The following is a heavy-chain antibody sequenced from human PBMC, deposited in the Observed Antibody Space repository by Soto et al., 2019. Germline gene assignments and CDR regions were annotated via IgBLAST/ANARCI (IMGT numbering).Heavy chain of an antibody. V-gene: IGHV3-30*03. J-gene: IGHJ6*02. Sequence: QVQLVESGGGVVQPGRSLTLSYAASGFTFSNYGLHWVRQAPGKGLEWVAMISFDGMSKYYADSVKGRFTISRESSKNTLYLHMNSLRAEDTAVYFCARDRQQWLVNGMDVWGQGTTVTVSS. CDR3: ARDRQQWLVNGMDV. CDR2: ISFDGMSK. CDR1: GFTFSNYG. D-gene: IGHD6-19*01.